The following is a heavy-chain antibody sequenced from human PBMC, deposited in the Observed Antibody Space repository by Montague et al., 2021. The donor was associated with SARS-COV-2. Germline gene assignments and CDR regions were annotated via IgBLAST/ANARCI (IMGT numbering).Heavy chain of an antibody. CDR1: GDSVSSDTAA. CDR2: TFYRSQWHT. J-gene: IGHJ1*01. V-gene: IGHV6-1*01. CDR3: ARDGDYGGTWYSFLQN. D-gene: IGHD4-17*01. Sequence: AISGDSVSSDTAAWHWIRQSPSRGLEWLGRTFYRSQWHTDSAASVRSRISFSGDISKNQFSLHLNPVTPEDTAIYYCARDGDYGGTWYSFLQNWGQGTLVIVSS.